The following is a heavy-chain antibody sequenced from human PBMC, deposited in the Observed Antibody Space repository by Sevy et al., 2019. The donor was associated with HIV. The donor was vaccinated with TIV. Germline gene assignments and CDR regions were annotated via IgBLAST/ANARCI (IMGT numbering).Heavy chain of an antibody. D-gene: IGHD1-26*01. CDR3: AGENAWGRCYS. CDR1: GGSITSLY. V-gene: IGHV4-59*08. CDR2: IYYNGHI. J-gene: IGHJ4*02. Sequence: SETLSPTCTVSGGSITSLYWNWIRQPPGKGLEWIANIYYNGHINYNPSLKSRVTLSLDTSKNQFSLRLSFVTAADTAMYYCAGENAWGRCYSWGQGTLVTVSS.